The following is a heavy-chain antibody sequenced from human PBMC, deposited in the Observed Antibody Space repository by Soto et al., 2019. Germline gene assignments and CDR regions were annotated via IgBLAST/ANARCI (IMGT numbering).Heavy chain of an antibody. CDR2: IYHTGNT. V-gene: IGHV4-38-2*01. CDR3: ARARIAAAGTIIDY. Sequence: SETLSLTCAVSGYSISGGYYGGWIRQPPGKGLEWIGSIYHTGNTYYSPSLESRVTISVDTSKSHFSLRLTSVTAADTAVYYCARARIAAAGTIIDYWGQGTLVTVSS. J-gene: IGHJ4*02. D-gene: IGHD6-13*01. CDR1: GYSISGGYY.